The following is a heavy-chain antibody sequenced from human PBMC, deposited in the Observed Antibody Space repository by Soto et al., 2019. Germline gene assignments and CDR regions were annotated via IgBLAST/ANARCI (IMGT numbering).Heavy chain of an antibody. V-gene: IGHV3-30*18. D-gene: IGHD5-18*01. CDR1: GFTLSSYG. CDR3: AKGRVGTAARVRGVDV. J-gene: IGHJ6*02. Sequence: GGSLRLSCAASGFTLSSYGINWIRQAPGKGLEWVAVISYDGYHKYYADSVEGRFTISRDISKNTLYLQMNSLRAEDTAVYHCAKGRVGTAARVRGVDVWCQGTTVTV. CDR2: ISYDGYHK.